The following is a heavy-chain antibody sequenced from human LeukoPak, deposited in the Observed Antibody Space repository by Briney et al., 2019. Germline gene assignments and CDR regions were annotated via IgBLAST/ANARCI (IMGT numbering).Heavy chain of an antibody. V-gene: IGHV1-69*06. CDR3: AKGRGRLNVNRGVYNYHYYMEV. CDR1: GYTFTSYY. D-gene: IGHD3-10*01. J-gene: IGHJ6*03. Sequence: GASVKVSCKASGYTFTSYYMHWVRQAPGQGLEWMGGIIPIFGRAYYAQNFQGRVTITADKSTSTAYMELSSLGSEDTAIYYCAKGRGRLNVNRGVYNYHYYMEVWGTGTTVIVS. CDR2: IIPIFGRA.